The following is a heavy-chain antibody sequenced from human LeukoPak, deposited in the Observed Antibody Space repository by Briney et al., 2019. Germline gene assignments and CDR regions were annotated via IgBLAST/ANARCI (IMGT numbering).Heavy chain of an antibody. CDR2: IYPGDSDT. V-gene: IGHV5-51*01. CDR1: GYTFTSYW. CDR3: ARHGEYYVRGVDY. Sequence: GESLKISCKGSGYTFTSYWIGWVRQMPGKGLEWMGIIYPGDSDTRYSPSFQGQVTISADKSISTAYLQWSSLKASDTAMYYCARHGEYYVRGVDYWGQGTLVTVSS. J-gene: IGHJ4*02. D-gene: IGHD3-10*02.